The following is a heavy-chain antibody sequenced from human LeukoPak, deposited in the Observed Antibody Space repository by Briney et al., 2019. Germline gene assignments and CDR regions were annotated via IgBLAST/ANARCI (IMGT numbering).Heavy chain of an antibody. V-gene: IGHV1-2*06. D-gene: IGHD5-12*01. Sequence: GASVKVSCKASGYTFTGYYMHWVRQAPGQGLEWMGRINPNSGGTNYAQKFQGRVTMTRDTSISTAYMELSRLRSDDTAVYYCARDRGSVASDAFDIWGHGTMVTVSS. J-gene: IGHJ3*02. CDR3: ARDRGSVASDAFDI. CDR1: GYTFTGYY. CDR2: INPNSGGT.